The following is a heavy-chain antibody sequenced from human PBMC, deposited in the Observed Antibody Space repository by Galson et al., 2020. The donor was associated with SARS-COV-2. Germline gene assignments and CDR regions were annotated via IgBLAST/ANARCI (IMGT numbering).Heavy chain of an antibody. CDR2: IDWDDDK. D-gene: IGHD3-22*01. Sequence: SGPTLVKPRQTLTLTCRFSGLSVTTRGVRAAWIRQAPGKALQWLARIDWDDDKFYTSSLRTRLSVSKDTSRNQLLLTMTNMDPGDTGTYYCAHSSEDDALDIWGQGTKVTV. CDR3: AHSSEDDALDI. CDR1: GLSVTTRGVR. J-gene: IGHJ3*02. V-gene: IGHV2-70*04.